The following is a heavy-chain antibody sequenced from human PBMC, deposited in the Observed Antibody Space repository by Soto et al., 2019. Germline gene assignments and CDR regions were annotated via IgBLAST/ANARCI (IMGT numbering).Heavy chain of an antibody. D-gene: IGHD3-22*01. Sequence: NPSETLSLTSAVSGGSISSGGYSWSWIRQPPGKGLEWIGYIYHSGSTYYNPSLKSRVTISVDRSKNQFSLKLSSVTAADTAVYYCARATSSGYYLTGFDPWGQGTLVTVSS. V-gene: IGHV4-30-2*01. J-gene: IGHJ5*02. CDR1: GGSISSGGYS. CDR3: ARATSSGYYLTGFDP. CDR2: IYHSGST.